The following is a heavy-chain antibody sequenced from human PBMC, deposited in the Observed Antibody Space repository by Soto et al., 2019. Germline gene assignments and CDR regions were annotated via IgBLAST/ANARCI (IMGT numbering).Heavy chain of an antibody. Sequence: QITLMESGPTLVKPTQTLTLTCTFSGFSLSTSGVGVGWIRQPPGKALEWLALIFWDDDKRYSPSLKSRLTFAKGTSKNPVVLTITNMDPVDTATYYCAHSPPYYILTGSLNYFDYWGQGTLVTVSS. D-gene: IGHD3-9*01. CDR2: IFWDDDK. J-gene: IGHJ4*02. CDR3: AHSPPYYILTGSLNYFDY. CDR1: GFSLSTSGVG. V-gene: IGHV2-5*02.